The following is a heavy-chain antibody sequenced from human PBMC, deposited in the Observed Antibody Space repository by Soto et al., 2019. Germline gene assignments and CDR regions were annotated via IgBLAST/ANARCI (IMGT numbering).Heavy chain of an antibody. CDR2: INHRGST. J-gene: IGHJ5*02. V-gene: IGHV4-34*01. D-gene: IGHD2-2*01. Sequence: QVQLQQWGAGLLKPSETLSLTCVVYGGSFSGYYWSWIRQSPGKGLEWIGGINHRGSTNYNPSLESRVSISVDTSKNLFSLKLPSVTAADSAMYYCARDGFCTCTTCRVGNWFDPWGQGTLVTVSS. CDR3: ARDGFCTCTTCRVGNWFDP. CDR1: GGSFSGYY.